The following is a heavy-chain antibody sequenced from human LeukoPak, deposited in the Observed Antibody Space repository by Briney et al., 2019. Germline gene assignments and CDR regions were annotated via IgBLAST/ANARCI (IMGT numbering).Heavy chain of an antibody. V-gene: IGHV1-46*01. CDR2: INPSGGST. J-gene: IGHJ3*02. CDR1: GYTFTSYY. Sequence: ASVKVSCKASGYTFTSYYMHWVRQAPGQGLEWMGIINPSGGSTSYAQKFQGRVTMTRDMSPSTVYIELSSLRSEDTAVYYCASHHYYDSSGVGAFDIWGQGTMVTVSS. D-gene: IGHD3-22*01. CDR3: ASHHYYDSSGVGAFDI.